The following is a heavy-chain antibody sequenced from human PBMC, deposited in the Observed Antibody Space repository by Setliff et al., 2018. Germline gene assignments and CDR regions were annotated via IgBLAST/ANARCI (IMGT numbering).Heavy chain of an antibody. J-gene: IGHJ6*03. CDR1: GGTFSDYY. CDR3: ARPNCSGGDCYYMDV. Sequence: SETLSLTCAAYGGTFSDYYWTWIRQPPGKGLEWIGEINHSGSSNYAPSLKSRVTMSIDASKNQFSLTLSSVTAADTALYYCARPNCSGGDCYYMDVWGKGTTVTVSS. D-gene: IGHD2-15*01. V-gene: IGHV4-34*01. CDR2: INHSGSS.